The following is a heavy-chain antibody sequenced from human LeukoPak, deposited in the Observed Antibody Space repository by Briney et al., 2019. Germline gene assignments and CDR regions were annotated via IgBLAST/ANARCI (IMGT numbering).Heavy chain of an antibody. Sequence: GGSLRLSCAASGFSFSSYSLNWVRQAPGKGLEWVSSINTVSSYIYYADSLKGRFAISRDNAKNSVYLQMDSLRAEDSAVYYCARLRRNTDSSGFFYYYDYWGQGTLVTVSS. CDR1: GFSFSSYS. CDR2: INTVSSYI. V-gene: IGHV3-21*06. D-gene: IGHD3-22*01. CDR3: ARLRRNTDSSGFFYYYDY. J-gene: IGHJ4*02.